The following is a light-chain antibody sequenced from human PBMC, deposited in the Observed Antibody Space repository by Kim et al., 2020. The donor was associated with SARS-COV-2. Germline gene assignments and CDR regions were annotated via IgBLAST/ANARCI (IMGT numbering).Light chain of an antibody. CDR2: EDN. Sequence: GTTVTISSTRNGGSLATNYVQWYQQRPGSAPTTVIYEDNQRPSGVPDRFSGSIDSSSNSASLIISGLKTEDEADYYCQSIDKSIYIFGTGTKVTVL. CDR1: GGSLATNY. CDR3: QSIDKSIYI. J-gene: IGLJ1*01. V-gene: IGLV6-57*03.